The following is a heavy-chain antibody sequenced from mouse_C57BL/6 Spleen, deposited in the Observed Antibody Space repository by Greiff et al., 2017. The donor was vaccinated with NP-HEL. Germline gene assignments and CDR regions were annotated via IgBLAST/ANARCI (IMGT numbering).Heavy chain of an antibody. CDR2: IYPSDSET. D-gene: IGHD3-1*01. CDR3: ARGLLHWYFDV. CDR1: GYTFTSYW. J-gene: IGHJ1*03. Sequence: QVQLQQPGAELVRPGSSVKLSCKASGYTFTSYWMDWVKQRPGQGLEWIGNIYPSDSETHYNQKFKDKATLTVDKSSSTAYMQLSSLTSEDSAVYYCARGLLHWYFDVWGTGTTVTVSS. V-gene: IGHV1-61*01.